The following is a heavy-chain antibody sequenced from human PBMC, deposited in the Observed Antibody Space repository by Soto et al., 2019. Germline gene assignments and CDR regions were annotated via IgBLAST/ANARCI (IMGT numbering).Heavy chain of an antibody. D-gene: IGHD1-26*01. J-gene: IGHJ4*02. Sequence: GGSLRLSCAASGFTFSSYAMSWFRQAPGKGLEWVSGISDSGGGTYYADSVKGRFTISRDNSKNALYLQMNSLRAEDSALYYCAKYLSGSSLTPDYWGQGTLVTVSS. CDR1: GFTFSSYA. CDR3: AKYLSGSSLTPDY. CDR2: ISDSGGGT. V-gene: IGHV3-23*01.